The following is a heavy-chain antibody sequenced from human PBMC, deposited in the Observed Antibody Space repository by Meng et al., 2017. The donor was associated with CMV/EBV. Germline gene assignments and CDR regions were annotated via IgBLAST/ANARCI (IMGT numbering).Heavy chain of an antibody. Sequence: GGSLRLSCAASGFTFSSFAMHWVRQAPGKGLEWVAVISFDGSNKYYADSVKGRFTISRDNSQNTLSLQMNSLRAEDTALYYCARDLRFYGEYSISVWGQGTLVTVPQ. CDR2: ISFDGSNK. V-gene: IGHV3-30*04. CDR3: ARDLRFYGEYSISV. J-gene: IGHJ4*02. CDR1: GFTFSSFA. D-gene: IGHD6-6*01.